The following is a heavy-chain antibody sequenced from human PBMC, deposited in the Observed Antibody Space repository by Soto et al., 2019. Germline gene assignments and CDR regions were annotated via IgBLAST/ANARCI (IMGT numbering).Heavy chain of an antibody. D-gene: IGHD3-22*01. J-gene: IGHJ4*02. CDR2: INPYNLNT. Sequence: ASVKVSCKASGYTFTNFHISWVRQAPGQGLEWMGWINPYNLNTNYAQKLQGRVTMTTDTSTSTTYMELRSLRSDDTAVYYCASRGPSMIKLFDSWGQGTLVTVS. CDR1: GYTFTNFH. CDR3: ASRGPSMIKLFDS. V-gene: IGHV1-18*01.